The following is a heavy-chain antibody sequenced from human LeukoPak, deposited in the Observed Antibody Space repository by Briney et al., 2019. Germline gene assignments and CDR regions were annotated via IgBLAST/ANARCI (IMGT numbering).Heavy chain of an antibody. Sequence: GGSLRLSCAPSGFTFSSYRMSWVRQAPGKGLEWVDNIKQDGSEKYYVDSVKGRFTISRDNAKNSLYLQMNSLRAEDTAVYYCAREITGYYYYYYMDVWGKGTTVTVSS. CDR2: IKQDGSEK. J-gene: IGHJ6*03. V-gene: IGHV3-7*01. CDR3: AREITGYYYYYYMDV. CDR1: GFTFSSYR.